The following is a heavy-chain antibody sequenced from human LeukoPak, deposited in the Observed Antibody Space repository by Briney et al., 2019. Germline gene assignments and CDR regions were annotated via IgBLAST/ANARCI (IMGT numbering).Heavy chain of an antibody. CDR2: ISWNSGSI. V-gene: IGHV3-9*03. D-gene: IGHD3-10*01. J-gene: IGHJ3*02. Sequence: PGGSLRLSCSASGFTVDDYAMHWVRQAPGKGLEWVSGISWNSGSIGYADSVKGRFTISRDNAKNSLYLQMNSLRAEDMALYYCAKDIEGRQPGDAFDIWGQGTMVTVSS. CDR1: GFTVDDYA. CDR3: AKDIEGRQPGDAFDI.